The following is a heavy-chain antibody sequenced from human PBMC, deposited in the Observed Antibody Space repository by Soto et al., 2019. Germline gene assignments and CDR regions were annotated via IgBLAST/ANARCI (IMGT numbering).Heavy chain of an antibody. D-gene: IGHD6-19*01. CDR3: AREIAVAGINKDV. Sequence: GGSLRLSCAASGFTFSSYIMNWVRQAPGKGLEWVSSISSSSSYIYYADSVKGRFTISRDNAKNSLYLQMNSLRAEDTAVYYCAREIAVAGINKDVWGQGTTVTVSS. V-gene: IGHV3-21*01. CDR1: GFTFSSYI. J-gene: IGHJ6*02. CDR2: ISSSSSYI.